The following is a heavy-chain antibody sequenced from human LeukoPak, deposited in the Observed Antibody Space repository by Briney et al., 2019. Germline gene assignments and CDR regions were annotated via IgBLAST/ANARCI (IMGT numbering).Heavy chain of an antibody. V-gene: IGHV3-11*04. CDR3: ARDLWGSYYQFDY. Sequence: GGSLRLSCAASGFTFSDYYISWIRQAPGKGLEWVSYISSGGSTIYYADSVKGRFTISRDNAKNSLYLQMNSLRAEDTAVYYCARDLWGSYYQFDYWGQGTLVTVSS. D-gene: IGHD1-26*01. J-gene: IGHJ4*02. CDR1: GFTFSDYY. CDR2: ISSGGSTI.